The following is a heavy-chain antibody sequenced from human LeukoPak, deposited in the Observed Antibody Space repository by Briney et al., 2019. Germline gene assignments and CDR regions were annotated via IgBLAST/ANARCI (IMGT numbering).Heavy chain of an antibody. CDR2: INSDGSST. D-gene: IGHD5-24*01. CDR3: ARVGGYNSYFDY. CDR1: GFTFSSYW. J-gene: IGHJ4*02. Sequence: GGSLRLSCAASGFTFSSYWMHWVRQAPGKGLVWVSRINSDGSSTSSADSVKGRFTISRDNAKNTLYLQMNSLRAEDTAVYYCARVGGYNSYFDYWGQGTLVTVSS. V-gene: IGHV3-74*01.